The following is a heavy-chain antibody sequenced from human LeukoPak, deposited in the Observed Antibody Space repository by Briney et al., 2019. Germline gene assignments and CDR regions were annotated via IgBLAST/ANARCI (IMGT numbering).Heavy chain of an antibody. CDR2: IRYDGSNK. J-gene: IGHJ3*02. D-gene: IGHD7-27*01. CDR3: AKDDTGGFDAFDI. V-gene: IGHV3-30*02. Sequence: GGSLRLSCAASGFIFSRYSMNWVRQAPGKGLEWVAFIRYDGSNKYYADSVKGRFTISRDNSKNTLYLQMNSLRAEDTAVYYCAKDDTGGFDAFDIWGQGTMVTVSS. CDR1: GFIFSRYS.